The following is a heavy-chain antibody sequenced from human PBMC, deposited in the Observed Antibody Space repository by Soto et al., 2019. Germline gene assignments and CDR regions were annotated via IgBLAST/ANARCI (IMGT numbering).Heavy chain of an antibody. D-gene: IGHD3-9*01. J-gene: IGHJ6*02. CDR1: GGSISSGGYY. Sequence: SETLSLTCTVSGGSISSGGYYWSWIRQHPGKGLEWIGYIYYSGSTYYNPSLKSRVTISVDTSKNQFSLKLSSVTAADTAVYYCARHSYDILTGHPYYGMDVWGQGTTVTVSS. V-gene: IGHV4-31*03. CDR3: ARHSYDILTGHPYYGMDV. CDR2: IYYSGST.